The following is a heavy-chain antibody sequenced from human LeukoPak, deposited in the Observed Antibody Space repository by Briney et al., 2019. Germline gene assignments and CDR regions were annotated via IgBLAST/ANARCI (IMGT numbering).Heavy chain of an antibody. J-gene: IGHJ4*03. CDR3: ARTRTSGNYERGYFDS. D-gene: IGHD1-26*01. V-gene: IGHV4-39*01. CDR2: IYYTGST. Sequence: SETLSLICTVSGGSISSTAHYWAWIRQHPGKGLEWIGSIYYTGSTYYNPSLKSRVTISVDTAKSQFSLELTSVTAADTAVYYCARTRTSGNYERGYFDSWGLGTLVTVSS. CDR1: GGSISSTAHY.